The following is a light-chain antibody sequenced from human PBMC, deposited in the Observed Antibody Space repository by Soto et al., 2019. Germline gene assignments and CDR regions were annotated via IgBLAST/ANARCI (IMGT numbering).Light chain of an antibody. V-gene: IGKV3D-15*01. CDR3: LQYNNRPPYT. CDR1: QSVSTN. Sequence: EVVVTQSPATLSVAPGESATFSCRTSQSVSTNVAWYQHRPGQPPRLLIYGASTRATGIPARFSGSVSRTQFTLTISSLQSEDFALYYCLQYNNRPPYTFGQGTQLEIK. CDR2: GAS. J-gene: IGKJ2*01.